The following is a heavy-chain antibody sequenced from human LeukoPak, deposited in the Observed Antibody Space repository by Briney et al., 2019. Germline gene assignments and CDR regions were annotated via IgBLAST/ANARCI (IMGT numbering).Heavy chain of an antibody. D-gene: IGHD3-10*01. CDR3: ARGAYGSGRKLDY. J-gene: IGHJ4*02. Sequence: SETLSLTCTVSGGSISSGSYYWSWIRQPAGKGLEWIGRMYINGSTNYNPSLKSRVSISVGTSKNQFSLKLSSVTAADTAVYYCARGAYGSGRKLDYWGQGTLVTVSS. CDR2: MYINGST. CDR1: GGSISSGSYY. V-gene: IGHV4-61*02.